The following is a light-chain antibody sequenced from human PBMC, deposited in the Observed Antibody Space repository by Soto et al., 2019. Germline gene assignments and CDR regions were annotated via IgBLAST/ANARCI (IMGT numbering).Light chain of an antibody. CDR2: AAS. CDR3: QQSYSSPRT. J-gene: IGKJ1*01. V-gene: IGKV1-39*01. CDR1: QTISSW. Sequence: DIQMTQSPSTLSGSVGDRVTITCRASQTISSWLAWYQQKPGKAPKLLIYAASTLQTGVPSRFSGSGSGTDFTLTISSLQPEDFATYYCQQSYSSPRTFGQGTKVEIK.